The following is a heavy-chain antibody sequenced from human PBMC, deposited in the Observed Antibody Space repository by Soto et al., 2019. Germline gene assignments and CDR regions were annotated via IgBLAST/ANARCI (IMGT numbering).Heavy chain of an antibody. CDR3: AGEGPSIAARPPFDY. CDR2: ISYDGSNK. D-gene: IGHD6-6*01. V-gene: IGHV3-30-3*01. J-gene: IGHJ4*02. Sequence: PGGSLRLSGAASGFTFSSCAMHWVRQAPGKGLEWVAVISYDGSNKYYADSVKGRFTISRDNSKNTLYLQMNSLRAEDTAVYYCAGEGPSIAARPPFDYWGQGTLVTVSS. CDR1: GFTFSSCA.